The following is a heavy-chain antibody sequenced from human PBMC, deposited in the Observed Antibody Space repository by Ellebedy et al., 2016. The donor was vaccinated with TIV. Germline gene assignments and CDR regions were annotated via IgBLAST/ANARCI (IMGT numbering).Heavy chain of an antibody. J-gene: IGHJ4*02. CDR2: ISYDGSSK. Sequence: PGGSLRLSCAASGFTFNNYAMHWVRQAPGKGLEWVAIISYDGSSKYYADSVKGRFTISRDNSMTTFSLEMNSLRAEDTAVYYCARDLDKSSGWYGGAAYWGQGTLVTVSS. V-gene: IGHV3-30-3*01. CDR1: GFTFNNYA. CDR3: ARDLDKSSGWYGGAAY. D-gene: IGHD6-19*01.